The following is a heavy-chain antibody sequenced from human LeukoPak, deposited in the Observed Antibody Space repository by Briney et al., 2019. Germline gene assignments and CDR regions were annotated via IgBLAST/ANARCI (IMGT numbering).Heavy chain of an antibody. CDR1: GFTFTYYG. D-gene: IGHD3-22*01. CDR3: AKASAMIVVVSKHFDY. J-gene: IGHJ4*02. CDR2: IRYDGSNK. Sequence: GGSLRLSCAASGFTFTYYGMHWVRQAPGKGLEWVAFIRYDGSNKYYADSVKGRFTISRDNSNNTLYVQMNSLRAEDTAVYYCAKASAMIVVVSKHFDYWGQGTLVTVSS. V-gene: IGHV3-30*02.